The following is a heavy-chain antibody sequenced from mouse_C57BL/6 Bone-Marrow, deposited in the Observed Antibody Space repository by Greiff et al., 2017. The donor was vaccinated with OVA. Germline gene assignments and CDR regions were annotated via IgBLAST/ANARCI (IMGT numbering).Heavy chain of an antibody. J-gene: IGHJ4*01. CDR2: ISYDGSN. CDR3: ARTRLRYAMDY. V-gene: IGHV3-6*01. Sequence: EVKLQESGPGLVKPSQSLSLTCSVTGYSITSGYYWNWIRQFPGNKLEWMGYISYDGSNNYNPSLKNRISITRDTSKNQFFLKLNSVTTEYTATYYCARTRLRYAMDYWGQGTSVTVSS. CDR1: GYSITSGYY. D-gene: IGHD2-4*01.